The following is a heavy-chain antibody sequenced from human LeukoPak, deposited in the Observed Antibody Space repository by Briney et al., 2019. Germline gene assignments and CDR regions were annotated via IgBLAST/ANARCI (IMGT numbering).Heavy chain of an antibody. V-gene: IGHV4-38-2*02. CDR1: GSSISSGYF. J-gene: IGHJ5*02. D-gene: IGHD6-19*01. CDR2: IYHSGST. CDR3: ARESGWYWFDP. Sequence: SETLSLTCAVSGSSISSGYFWGWIRQSPGKELEWIGNIYHSGSTYYNPSLKSRLTISVDTSKNQFSLKLSSVAAADTAVYYCARESGWYWFDPWGQGTLVTVSS.